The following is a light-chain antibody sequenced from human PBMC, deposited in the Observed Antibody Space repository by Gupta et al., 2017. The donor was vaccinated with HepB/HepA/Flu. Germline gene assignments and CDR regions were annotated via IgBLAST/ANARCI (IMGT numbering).Light chain of an antibody. Sequence: DIQMTQSPSTLSASVGDRVTLTCRASQSISSWLAWYQQKPGKAPKLLIYKASRVESGVPSRFSGSGSGTEFTLTISSLQPDDFATYYCQQENNSPITFGGGTKVDIK. J-gene: IGKJ4*01. CDR3: QQENNSPIT. CDR1: QSISSW. CDR2: KAS. V-gene: IGKV1-5*03.